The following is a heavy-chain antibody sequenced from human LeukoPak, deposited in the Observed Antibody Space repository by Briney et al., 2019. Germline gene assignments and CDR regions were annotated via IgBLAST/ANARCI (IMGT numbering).Heavy chain of an antibody. CDR2: IDGDGTRT. J-gene: IGHJ4*02. CDR3: ARVRYSYGYDY. D-gene: IGHD5-18*01. CDR1: GFTFSFYW. V-gene: IGHV3-74*01. Sequence: PGGSLRLSCAASGFTFSFYWMHWVRQAPGKGLVLVSRIDGDGTRTTYADSGKGRFTVSIDNAKNTLYLQMNSLRAEDTAVYYCARVRYSYGYDYWGQGTLVTVSS.